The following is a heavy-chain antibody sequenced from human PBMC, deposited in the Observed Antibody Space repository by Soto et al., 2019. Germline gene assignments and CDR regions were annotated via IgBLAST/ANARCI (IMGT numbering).Heavy chain of an antibody. CDR2: ILYDGTNN. V-gene: IGHV3-30*18. Sequence: GGSLRLSCAASGFTFSSYGMHWVRQAPGEGLEWVAVILYDGTNNHYADSVKGRFTISRDNSKNTLYLQMNSLRVEDTAVYYCAKESSRGYNYGSRYFDYWGQGTLVTVSS. CDR3: AKESSRGYNYGSRYFDY. D-gene: IGHD5-18*01. CDR1: GFTFSSYG. J-gene: IGHJ4*02.